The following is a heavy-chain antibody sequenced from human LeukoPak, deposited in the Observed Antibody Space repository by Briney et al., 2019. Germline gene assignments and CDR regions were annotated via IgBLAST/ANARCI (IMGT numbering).Heavy chain of an antibody. CDR1: GYTFTTYE. CDR3: ARGASRSFDY. V-gene: IGHV1-8*03. J-gene: IGHJ4*02. CDR2: MNPNSGNT. Sequence: GASVKVSCKASGYTFTTYEIHWVRQATGQGLEWMGWMNPNSGNTGYVQNFQGRVTITRTTSINTAYLELSSLTSEDTAVYYCARGASRSFDYWGQGTLVTVSS.